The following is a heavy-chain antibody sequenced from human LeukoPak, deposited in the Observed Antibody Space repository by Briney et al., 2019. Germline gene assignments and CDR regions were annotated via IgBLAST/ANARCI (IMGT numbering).Heavy chain of an antibody. CDR1: GYDYSGFY. Sequence: ASLKVSCKASGYDYSGFYIYWVRQAPGQGLEWMGRINPKRGGTNYGQKLQGRVTMTRDTSISTAYMELSRLTSDDTAVYYCARDGGYCGSTTCYSRAEYYYYGLDAWGQGTTVTVSS. CDR2: INPKRGGT. D-gene: IGHD2-2*02. J-gene: IGHJ6*02. V-gene: IGHV1-2*06. CDR3: ARDGGYCGSTTCYSRAEYYYYGLDA.